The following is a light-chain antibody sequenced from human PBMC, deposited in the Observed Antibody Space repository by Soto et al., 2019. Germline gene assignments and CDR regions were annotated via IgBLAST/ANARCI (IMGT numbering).Light chain of an antibody. CDR2: GAS. CDR3: QQYHNWWT. Sequence: IVMTQSPATLSVSPGARVPFSGRASQGINRNLAWYQQNPGQAPRLLISGASTGATGIPARFSGSGSGTEFTLTINSLQSEDSAVYYCQQYHNWWTFGQGTKVDI. CDR1: QGINRN. J-gene: IGKJ1*01. V-gene: IGKV3-15*01.